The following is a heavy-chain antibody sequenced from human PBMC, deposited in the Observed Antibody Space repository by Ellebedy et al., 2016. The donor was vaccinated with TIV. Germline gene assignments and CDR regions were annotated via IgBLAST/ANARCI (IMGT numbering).Heavy chain of an antibody. V-gene: IGHV3-66*01. J-gene: IGHJ4*02. CDR1: GITVSNNY. Sequence: GESLKISXVASGITVSNNYMRWVRQAPGKGLEWVSLMYSTGITRYAASVKGRFTISRDNSQNTLFLQMNSLRTEDTAMYYCARDPPAINTRTWGWGQGTLVTVSS. CDR3: ARDPPAINTRTWG. CDR2: MYSTGIT. D-gene: IGHD7-27*01.